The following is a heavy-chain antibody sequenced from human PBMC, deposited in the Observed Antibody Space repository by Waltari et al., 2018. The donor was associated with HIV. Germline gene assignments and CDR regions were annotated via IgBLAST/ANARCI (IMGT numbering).Heavy chain of an antibody. CDR1: GGSFSGSY. CDR2: INHSGST. D-gene: IGHD4-17*01. CDR3: AWIYGGNSEHDY. J-gene: IGHJ4*02. V-gene: IGHV4-34*01. Sequence: QMQLQQWGAGLLKPSETLSLTCAVYGGSFSGSYWSWIRQPPGKGLEWIGEINHSGSTNYNPSLKSRVTIAVDTSKNQFSLKLSSVTAADTAVYYCAWIYGGNSEHDYWGQGTLVTVSS.